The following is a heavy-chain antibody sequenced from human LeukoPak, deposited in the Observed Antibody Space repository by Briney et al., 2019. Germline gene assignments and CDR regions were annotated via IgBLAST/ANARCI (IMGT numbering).Heavy chain of an antibody. CDR3: ARDPQQLVSDYYYYYGMDV. CDR1: GYTFSNYT. D-gene: IGHD6-13*01. CDR2: IDTNTGNP. J-gene: IGHJ6*02. V-gene: IGHV7-4-1*02. Sequence: ASVKVSCKASGYTFSNYTLNWVRQAPGQGLEWMGWIDTNTGNPTYAQGFIGRFVFSLDTSVTTAYLQISSLKTEDTAVYYCARDPQQLVSDYYYYYGMDVWGQGTTVTVSS.